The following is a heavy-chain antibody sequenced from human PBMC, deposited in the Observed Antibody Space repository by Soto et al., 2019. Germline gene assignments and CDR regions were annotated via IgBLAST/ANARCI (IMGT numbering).Heavy chain of an antibody. J-gene: IGHJ4*01. CDR2: ISSSSSYI. Sequence: GGSRRLSCAASGFTFSSYSMNWVRQAPGKGLEWVSSISSSSSYIYYADSVKGRFTISRDNAKNSLYLQMNSLRAEDTAVYYCARDLKLGYSSSTSCYTGALAYWG. D-gene: IGHD2-2*02. CDR1: GFTFSSYS. V-gene: IGHV3-21*01. CDR3: ARDLKLGYSSSTSCYTGALAY.